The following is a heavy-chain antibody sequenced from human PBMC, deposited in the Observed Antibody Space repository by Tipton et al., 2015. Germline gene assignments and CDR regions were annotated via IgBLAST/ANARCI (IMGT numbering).Heavy chain of an antibody. D-gene: IGHD4-17*01. V-gene: IGHV3-48*01. CDR3: ALSYGDAGRGRLDYYYYGMDV. J-gene: IGHJ6*02. CDR2: ISSSSSAM. CDR1: GFTFGDYG. Sequence: SLRLSCTASGFTFGDYGMSWVRQAPGKGLEWLSYISSSSSAMSFADSVKGRFTIYRDNSKNTLYLQLNSLRAEDTAVYYRALSYGDAGRGRLDYYYYGMDVWGQGTTVTVSS.